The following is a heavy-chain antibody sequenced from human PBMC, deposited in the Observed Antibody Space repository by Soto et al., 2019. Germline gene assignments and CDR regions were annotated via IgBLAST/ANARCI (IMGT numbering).Heavy chain of an antibody. J-gene: IGHJ6*02. V-gene: IGHV5-51*01. CDR2: IYPGDSDT. CDR3: AESIFYYGMDV. D-gene: IGHD3-3*01. CDR1: GYTFTNYW. Sequence: PGESLKISCKGSGYTFTNYWIGWVRQMPGKGLEWMGIIYPGDSDTKYNPSFQGQVTISADKSITTTYLQWSSLKASDTAIYYRAESIFYYGMDVWGQGTTVTVSS.